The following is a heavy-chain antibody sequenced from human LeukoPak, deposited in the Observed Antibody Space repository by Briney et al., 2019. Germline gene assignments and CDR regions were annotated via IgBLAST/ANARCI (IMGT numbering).Heavy chain of an antibody. CDR1: GGSISSYY. CDR2: IYYSGST. Sequence: PSETLSLTCTVSGGSISSYYWSWIRQPPGKGLEWIGYIYYSGSTNYNPSPKSRVTISVDTSKNQFSLKLSSVTAADTAVYYCARLGIAAPGIGNWGQGTLVTVSS. D-gene: IGHD6-13*01. V-gene: IGHV4-59*08. CDR3: ARLGIAAPGIGN. J-gene: IGHJ4*02.